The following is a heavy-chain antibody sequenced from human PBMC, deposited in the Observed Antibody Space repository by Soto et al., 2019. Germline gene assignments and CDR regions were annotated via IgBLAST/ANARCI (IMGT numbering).Heavy chain of an antibody. CDR3: ARGRYGDY. J-gene: IGHJ4*02. CDR2: ISAHNGNT. D-gene: IGHD1-1*01. Sequence: QVHLVQSGAEVKKPGASVKVSCKGSGYAFTTYGITWVRQAPGQGLAWMGWISAHNGNTNCAQKLKARVTVTRDTSTSTAYMELGSLRSEDTAVYYCARGRYGDYWGQGALVTVSS. V-gene: IGHV1-18*01. CDR1: GYAFTTYG.